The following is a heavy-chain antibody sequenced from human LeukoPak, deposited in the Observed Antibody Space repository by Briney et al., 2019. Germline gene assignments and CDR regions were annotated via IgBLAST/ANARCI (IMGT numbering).Heavy chain of an antibody. D-gene: IGHD6-19*01. CDR2: IYYSGST. Sequence: SETLSLTCSVSGGSISSYYWSWIRQPPGKGLEWIGYIYYSGSTSYNPSLKSRVTMSVDTSKNQISLNLSSVTAANTAVYYCARVSSGWYGWYFDLWGRGTLVTVSS. J-gene: IGHJ2*01. CDR1: GGSISSYY. CDR3: ARVSSGWYGWYFDL. V-gene: IGHV4-59*01.